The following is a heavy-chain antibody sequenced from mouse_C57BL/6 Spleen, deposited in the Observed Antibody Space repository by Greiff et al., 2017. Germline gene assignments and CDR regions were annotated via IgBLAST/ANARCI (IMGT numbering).Heavy chain of an antibody. J-gene: IGHJ4*01. V-gene: IGHV5-17*01. CDR1: GFTFSDYG. Sequence: EVQLQESGGGLVKPGGSLKLSCAASGFTFSDYGMHWVRQAPETGLEWVAYISSGSSTIYYADTVKGRFTISRDNAKTTLFLQMTSLRSEDTAMYCCAWSLWSYAMDYWGQGTSVTVSS. D-gene: IGHD1-1*02. CDR3: AWSLWSYAMDY. CDR2: ISSGSSTI.